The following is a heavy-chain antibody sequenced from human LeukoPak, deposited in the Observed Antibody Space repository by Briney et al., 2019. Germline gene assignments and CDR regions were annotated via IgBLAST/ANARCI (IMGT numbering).Heavy chain of an antibody. CDR3: ARVRWYCSGGSCYKPSGYYFDY. CDR1: GGSISSSSYY. CDR2: IYYSGST. J-gene: IGHJ4*02. Sequence: SETLSLTCTVSGGSISSSSYYWGWIRQPPGKGLEWIGSIYYSGSTYYNPSLKGRVTISVDTSKNQFSLKLSSVTAADTAVYYCARVRWYCSGGSCYKPSGYYFDYWGQGTLVTVSS. D-gene: IGHD2-15*01. V-gene: IGHV4-39*01.